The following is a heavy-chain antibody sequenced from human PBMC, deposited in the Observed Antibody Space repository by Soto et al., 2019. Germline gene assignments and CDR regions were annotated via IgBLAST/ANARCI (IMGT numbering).Heavy chain of an antibody. J-gene: IGHJ6*02. V-gene: IGHV1-2*02. CDR1: GYTFTGYY. CDR2: INPNSGGT. Sequence: ASVKVSCKASGYTFTGYYMHCVRQAPGQGLEWMGWINPNSGGTNYAQKFQGRVTMTRDTSISTAYMELSRLRSDDTAVYYCARDDFRGSTGMDVWGQGTTVTVSS. D-gene: IGHD3-3*01. CDR3: ARDDFRGSTGMDV.